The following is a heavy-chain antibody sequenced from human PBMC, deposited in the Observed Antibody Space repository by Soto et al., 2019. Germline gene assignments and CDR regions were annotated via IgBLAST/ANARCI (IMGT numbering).Heavy chain of an antibody. J-gene: IGHJ3*02. CDR3: ATRPSGVVAFDI. CDR2: INGGGIST. Sequence: GGSLRLSCAASGFTFTSYAMSWVRQAPGKGLEWVSSINGGGISTYYADSVKGRFSISRDNSKNMLSLQMSSLRAEDTAVYYCATRPSGVVAFDIWGQGTMVTVSS. V-gene: IGHV3-23*01. CDR1: GFTFTSYA. D-gene: IGHD3-3*01.